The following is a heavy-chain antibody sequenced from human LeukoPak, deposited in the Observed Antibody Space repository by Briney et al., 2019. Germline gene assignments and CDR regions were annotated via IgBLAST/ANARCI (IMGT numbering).Heavy chain of an antibody. CDR3: AKDSSGPAS. D-gene: IGHD6-19*01. CDR1: GFTVSNTY. V-gene: IGHV3-53*01. J-gene: IGHJ4*02. Sequence: GGSLRLSCAASGFTVSNTYMSWVRQAPGKGLEWVSVIYSSGGTFYSESVKGRFTISRDYSKNTLYLQMNSLRVDDTAVYYCAKDSSGPASWGQGTLVTVSS. CDR2: IYSSGGT.